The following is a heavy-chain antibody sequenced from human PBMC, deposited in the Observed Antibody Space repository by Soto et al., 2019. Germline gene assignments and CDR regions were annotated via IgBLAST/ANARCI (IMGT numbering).Heavy chain of an antibody. V-gene: IGHV1-18*01. D-gene: IGHD3-3*01. J-gene: IGHJ4*02. CDR3: ARISQSDFWSGYYYFVDY. Sequence: QVHLVQSGAEVEKPGASVKVSCKASGYTFTDYGISWVRQAPGQGLQWMGWITAFNGNTKYAQQFQGRVTMTTDTSTSTAYMELRSLESDDTAVYYCARISQSDFWSGYYYFVDYCGQGTLVTVSS. CDR2: ITAFNGNT. CDR1: GYTFTDYG.